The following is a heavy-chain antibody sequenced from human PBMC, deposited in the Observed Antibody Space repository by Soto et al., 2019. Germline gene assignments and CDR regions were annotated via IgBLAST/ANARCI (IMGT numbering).Heavy chain of an antibody. CDR1: GYTFTNYG. J-gene: IGHJ4*02. CDR3: AREIGIAAAGAPFDY. CDR2: ISAYNGNT. Sequence: ASVKVSCKASGYTFTNYGISWVRQAPGQGLEWMGWISAYNGNTNYAQNPQGRVTMTTDTSTSTAYMELRSLKSDDTAVYYCAREIGIAAAGAPFDYWGQGTLVTVSS. D-gene: IGHD6-13*01. V-gene: IGHV1-18*01.